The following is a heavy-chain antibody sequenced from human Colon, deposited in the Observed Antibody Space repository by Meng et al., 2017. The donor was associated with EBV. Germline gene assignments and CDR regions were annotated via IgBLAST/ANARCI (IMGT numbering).Heavy chain of an antibody. CDR2: ISAYNGNA. Sequence: QVQLVQSGAEVKKPGXAVKVSCKASGYTFASYGISWVRQAPGQGLEWMGWISAYNGNADYAQNLPGRVTMTTDTSTNTAYMELRSLRPDDTAVYFCARGLVGPWGQGTLVTFSS. J-gene: IGHJ5*02. V-gene: IGHV1-18*01. D-gene: IGHD4-11*01. CDR1: GYTFASYG. CDR3: ARGLVGP.